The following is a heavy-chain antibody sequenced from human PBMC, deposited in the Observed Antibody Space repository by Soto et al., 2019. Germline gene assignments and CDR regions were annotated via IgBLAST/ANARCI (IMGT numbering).Heavy chain of an antibody. V-gene: IGHV1-69*01. J-gene: IGHJ6*02. CDR2: IIPIFGTA. CDR1: GGTFSSYA. D-gene: IGHD4-17*01. Sequence: QVQLVQSGAEVKKPGSSVKVSCKASGGTFSSYAISWVRQAPGQGLEWMGGIIPIFGTANYAQKFQGRVTITADESTSKAYMELSSLRSEDTAVYYCSRDGGGYGDYVLDGGDYYYGMDVWGQGTTVTVSS. CDR3: SRDGGGYGDYVLDGGDYYYGMDV.